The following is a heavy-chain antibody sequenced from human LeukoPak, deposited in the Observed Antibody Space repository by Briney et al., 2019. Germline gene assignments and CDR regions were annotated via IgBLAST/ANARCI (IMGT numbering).Heavy chain of an antibody. CDR1: GFTFSSYS. CDR3: ARDVWDVGYY. Sequence: GGSLRLSCAASGFTFSSYSMNWVRQAPGKGLEWVSSISSSSSYIYYADSVKGRFTISRDNAKNSLYLQMNGLRAEDTAVYYCARDVWDVGYYWGQGTLVTVSS. V-gene: IGHV3-21*01. D-gene: IGHD1-26*01. J-gene: IGHJ4*02. CDR2: ISSSSSYI.